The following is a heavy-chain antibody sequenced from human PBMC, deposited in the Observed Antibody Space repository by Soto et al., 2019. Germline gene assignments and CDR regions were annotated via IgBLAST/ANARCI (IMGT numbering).Heavy chain of an antibody. D-gene: IGHD6-13*01. CDR3: ATGGAYSSPYYYYGMDV. CDR1: GYTFTSYG. CDR2: ISAYNGNT. Sequence: ASVKVSCKASGYTFTSYGISWVRQAPGQGLEWMGWISAYNGNTNYAQKLQGRVTMTTDTSTSTAYMELRSLRSDDTAVYYCATGGAYSSPYYYYGMDVWRQGTTVTVSS. J-gene: IGHJ6*02. V-gene: IGHV1-18*01.